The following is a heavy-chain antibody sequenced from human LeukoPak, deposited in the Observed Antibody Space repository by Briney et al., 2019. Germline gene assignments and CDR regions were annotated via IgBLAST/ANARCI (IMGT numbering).Heavy chain of an antibody. D-gene: IGHD3-22*01. J-gene: IGHJ6*03. CDR3: ASGYYDSSGYYESGYYYYYYMDV. V-gene: IGHV3-21*01. Sequence: GGSLRLSCAASGFTFSSYSMNWVRQAPGKGLEWVSSISSSSSYIYYADSVKGRFTISRDNAKNSLYLQMNSLRAEDTAVYYCASGYYDSSGYYESGYYYYYYMDVWGKGTTVTISS. CDR2: ISSSSSYI. CDR1: GFTFSSYS.